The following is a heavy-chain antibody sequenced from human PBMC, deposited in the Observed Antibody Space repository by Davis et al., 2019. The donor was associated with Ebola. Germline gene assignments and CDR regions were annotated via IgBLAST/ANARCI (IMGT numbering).Heavy chain of an antibody. CDR1: GDSISDYY. J-gene: IGHJ4*02. Sequence: PSETLSLTCTVSGDSISDYYWSWIRQPAGKGLEWIGRIYTSGSTNYNPSLKSRVTMSVDTSKNQFSLKLKSVTAADTAVYYCAREGDGYNSPSFDYWGQGNLVTVSS. V-gene: IGHV4-4*07. CDR2: IYTSGST. CDR3: AREGDGYNSPSFDY. D-gene: IGHD5-24*01.